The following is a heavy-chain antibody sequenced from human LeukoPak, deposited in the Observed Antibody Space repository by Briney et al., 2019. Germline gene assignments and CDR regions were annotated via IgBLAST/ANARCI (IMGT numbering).Heavy chain of an antibody. CDR2: INHMGSS. CDR1: GGSCSGYY. J-gene: IGHJ5*02. D-gene: IGHD2-2*01. V-gene: IGHV4-34*01. Sequence: KTSETLSLTCAVYGGSCSGYYWSWIRQPPGKGLEWIGEINHMGSSNYNPSLKSRVTISVDTSKNQFSLMLSSVTAADTAVYFCARVIGHCSSTSCLNWFDPWGQGTPVTVSS. CDR3: ARVIGHCSSTSCLNWFDP.